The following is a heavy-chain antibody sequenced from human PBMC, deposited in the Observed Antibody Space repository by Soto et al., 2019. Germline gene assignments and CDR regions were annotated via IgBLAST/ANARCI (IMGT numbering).Heavy chain of an antibody. Sequence: SDTLSLTCAVSGGSISSGGYSWSWIRQPPGKGLEWIGYIYHSGSTYYNPSLKSRVTISVDRSKNQFSLKLSSVTAADTAVYYCARGRITMVRGVIISYSGMDVWGQGTTVTVSS. CDR2: IYHSGST. J-gene: IGHJ6*02. CDR3: ARGRITMVRGVIISYSGMDV. CDR1: GGSISSGGYS. D-gene: IGHD3-10*01. V-gene: IGHV4-30-2*01.